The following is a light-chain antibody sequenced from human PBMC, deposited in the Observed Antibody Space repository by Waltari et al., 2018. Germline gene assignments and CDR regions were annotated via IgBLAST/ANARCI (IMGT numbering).Light chain of an antibody. CDR3: QQYNNIPQT. CDR1: HDIINY. J-gene: IGKJ3*01. V-gene: IGKV1-33*01. Sequence: DIQMTQSPSSLSASVGDRVTITCQASHDIINYLNWYQQKPGKAPKLLIYDSSNLETGVPSRFSGSGSGTDFTFTISSLQPEDIATDYCQQYNNIPQTFGPGTRVEIK. CDR2: DSS.